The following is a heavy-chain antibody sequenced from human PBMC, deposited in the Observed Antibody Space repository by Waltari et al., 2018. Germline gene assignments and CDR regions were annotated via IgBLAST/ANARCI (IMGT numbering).Heavy chain of an antibody. CDR3: VIHYGDYGVGGDWYFDL. Sequence: EVQLVQSGAEVKKPGESLKISCKGSGYSFTSYWIGWVRQLPGKGLEWMGITNPGDSGTRYSPSFQGQGTISADKSISTAYLQWSSLKASDTAMYYCVIHYGDYGVGGDWYFDLWGRGTLVTVSS. CDR2: TNPGDSGT. D-gene: IGHD4-17*01. V-gene: IGHV5-51*03. CDR1: GYSFTSYW. J-gene: IGHJ2*01.